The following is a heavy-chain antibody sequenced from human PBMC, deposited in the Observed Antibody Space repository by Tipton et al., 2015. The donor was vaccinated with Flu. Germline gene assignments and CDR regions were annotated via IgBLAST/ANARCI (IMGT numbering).Heavy chain of an antibody. V-gene: IGHV4-59*08. D-gene: IGHD4-11*01. J-gene: IGHJ4*02. CDR1: GGSISSHY. Sequence: TLSLTCTVSGGSISSHYWSWIRQPPGKGLEWIGYTYFTGSTKYSSSLKSRVTISVDTSKNQFSLKLSSVIAADTAVFYCASHSYSRGRAGHWGQGTLVTVSS. CDR3: ASHSYSRGRAGH. CDR2: TYFTGST.